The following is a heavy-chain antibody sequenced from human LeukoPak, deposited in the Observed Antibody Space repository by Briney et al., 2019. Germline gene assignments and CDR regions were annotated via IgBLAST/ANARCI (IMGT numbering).Heavy chain of an antibody. CDR3: AKRIQSAMDMGY. CDR1: GFTFSSYS. J-gene: IGHJ4*02. CDR2: ISSSSSDI. D-gene: IGHD5-18*01. Sequence: GGSLRLSCAASGFTFSSYSMNWVRQAPGKGLEWVSSISSSSSDIYYADSVKGRFTISRDNAKNSLFLQMNNLRAEDTAVYYCAKRIQSAMDMGYWGQGTLVTVSS. V-gene: IGHV3-21*01.